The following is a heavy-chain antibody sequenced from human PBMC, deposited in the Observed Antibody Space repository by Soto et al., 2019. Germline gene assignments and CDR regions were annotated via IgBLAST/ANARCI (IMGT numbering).Heavy chain of an antibody. CDR1: GFTFDDYA. Sequence: GGSLRLSCAASGFTFDDYAMHWVRQAPGKGLEWVSGISWNSVSIGYADSVKGRFTISRDNAKNSLYLQMNSLRAEDTALYYCAKDIGYYYDSSLDYWGQGTLVTVSS. D-gene: IGHD3-22*01. J-gene: IGHJ4*02. V-gene: IGHV3-9*01. CDR3: AKDIGYYYDSSLDY. CDR2: ISWNSVSI.